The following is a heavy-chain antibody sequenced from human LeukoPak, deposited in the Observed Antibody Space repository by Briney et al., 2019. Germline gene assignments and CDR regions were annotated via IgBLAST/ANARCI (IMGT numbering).Heavy chain of an antibody. CDR2: FDPEDGET. D-gene: IGHD3-16*01. J-gene: IGHJ4*02. CDR3: ARGPGMGAIPHFWD. CDR1: GCTLTELS. V-gene: IGHV1-24*01. Sequence: ASVKVSCKVSGCTLTELSMHWLRQAPGKGLEWMGGFDPEDGETIYAQKFQGRVTMTEDTSTDTAYMELSSLRSEDTAVYYCARGPGMGAIPHFWDWGQGTPVTVSS.